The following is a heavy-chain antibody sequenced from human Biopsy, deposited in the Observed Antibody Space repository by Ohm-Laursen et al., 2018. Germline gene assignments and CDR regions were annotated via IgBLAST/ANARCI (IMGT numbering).Heavy chain of an antibody. Sequence: SVKVSCKSPGGTFSGYGINWVRQAPGQGLEWLGGNIPILGTGNYAQKFQGRVTVAADTSTSTATMELRSLRSDDTAVYYCATKLTGYFHHWGQGTLVTVSS. CDR1: GGTFSGYG. CDR2: NIPILGTG. D-gene: IGHD3-9*01. CDR3: ATKLTGYFHH. V-gene: IGHV1-69*06. J-gene: IGHJ1*01.